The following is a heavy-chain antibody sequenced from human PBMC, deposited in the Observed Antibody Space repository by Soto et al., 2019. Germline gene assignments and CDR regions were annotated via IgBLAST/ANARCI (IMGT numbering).Heavy chain of an antibody. Sequence: ASVKVSCKASGYTFTSYDINWVRQATGQGLEWMGWMNPNSGNTGYAQKFQGRVTMTRNTSISTAYMELGSLRSEDTAVYYCARGEEIVVVVAATDNWFDPWGQGTLVTVSS. CDR1: GYTFTSYD. J-gene: IGHJ5*02. V-gene: IGHV1-8*01. CDR3: ARGEEIVVVVAATDNWFDP. D-gene: IGHD2-15*01. CDR2: MNPNSGNT.